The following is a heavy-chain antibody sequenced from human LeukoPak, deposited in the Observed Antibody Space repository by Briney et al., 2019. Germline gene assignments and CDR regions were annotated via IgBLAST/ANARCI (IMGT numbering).Heavy chain of an antibody. Sequence: PSETLSLTCTVSGGSVSSYYWSWIRQPPGKGLEWIGYIYYSGSTNYNPSLKSRVTISVDTSKNQFSLKLSSVTAADTAVYYCARETIFGVGFIDYWGQGTLVTVSS. D-gene: IGHD3-3*01. CDR2: IYYSGST. CDR1: GGSVSSYY. V-gene: IGHV4-59*02. J-gene: IGHJ4*02. CDR3: ARETIFGVGFIDY.